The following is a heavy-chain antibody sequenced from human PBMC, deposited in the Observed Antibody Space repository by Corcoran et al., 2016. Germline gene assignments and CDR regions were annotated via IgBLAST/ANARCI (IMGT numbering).Heavy chain of an antibody. D-gene: IGHD3-16*01. CDR3: TRGIGGYGIDV. CDR1: GFTFSDSA. V-gene: IGHV3-73*02. Sequence: EVQLVESGGDLVQPGGSLRLSCAASGFTFSDSAIHWVRQASGKGLEWVGRIRSRPNSYATAYAASLGGRFTISSDDSKNTAYLQMNSLKTEDSAVYYCTRGIGGYGIDVWGQGTTVTVSS. J-gene: IGHJ6*02. CDR2: IRSRPNSYAT.